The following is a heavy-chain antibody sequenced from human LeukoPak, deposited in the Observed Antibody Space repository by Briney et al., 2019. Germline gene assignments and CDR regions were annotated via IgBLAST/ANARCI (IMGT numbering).Heavy chain of an antibody. V-gene: IGHV4-61*02. J-gene: IGHJ4*02. D-gene: IGHD2-2*03. CDR2: IYTSGST. Sequence: PSETLSLTCTVSGGSISSGSYYWSWIRQPAGKGLEWIGRIYTSGSTNYNPSLKSRVTMSVDTSKNQFSLKLSSVTAADTAVYYCARWILPGYYFDYWGQGTLVTVSS. CDR1: GGSISSGSYY. CDR3: ARWILPGYYFDY.